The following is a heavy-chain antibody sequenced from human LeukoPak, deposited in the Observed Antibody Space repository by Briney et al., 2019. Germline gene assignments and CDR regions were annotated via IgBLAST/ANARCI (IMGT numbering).Heavy chain of an antibody. CDR2: IYASGST. CDR1: GGSISSYF. V-gene: IGHV4-4*07. J-gene: IGHJ4*02. CDR3: AREGLFTSYDTQPLDY. D-gene: IGHD3-22*01. Sequence: PSETLSLTCTVSGGSISSYFWCWIRQPPGKGPEWIGRIYASGSTNYNPSLKSRVTVSVDKSKNQFSLKLTSVTAADTAVYYCAREGLFTSYDTQPLDYWGQGILVTVSS.